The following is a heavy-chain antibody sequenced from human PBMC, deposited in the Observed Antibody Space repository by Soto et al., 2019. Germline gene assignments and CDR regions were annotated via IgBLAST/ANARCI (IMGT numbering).Heavy chain of an antibody. Sequence: ESGGGLVKPGGSLRLSCAASGFTFSSYSMNWVRQAPGKGLEWVSSISSSSSYIYYADSVKGRFTISRDNAKNSLYLQMNSLRAEDTAAYYCARVIVATIPYYYYGMDVWGQGTTVTVSS. CDR2: ISSSSSYI. CDR3: ARVIVATIPYYYYGMDV. CDR1: GFTFSSYS. D-gene: IGHD5-12*01. J-gene: IGHJ6*02. V-gene: IGHV3-21*01.